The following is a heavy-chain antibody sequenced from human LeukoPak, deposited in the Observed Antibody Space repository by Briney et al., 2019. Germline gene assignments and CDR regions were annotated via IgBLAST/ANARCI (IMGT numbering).Heavy chain of an antibody. Sequence: SVKVSCTASGGTFSSYAISWVRQAPGQGLEWMGRIIPILGIANYAQKFQGRVTITADKSTSTAYMELSSLRSEDTAVYYCAAGYCSGGSCYQHYYYYGMDVWGQGTTVTVSS. CDR1: GGTFSSYA. CDR2: IIPILGIA. D-gene: IGHD2-15*01. CDR3: AAGYCSGGSCYQHYYYYGMDV. J-gene: IGHJ6*02. V-gene: IGHV1-69*04.